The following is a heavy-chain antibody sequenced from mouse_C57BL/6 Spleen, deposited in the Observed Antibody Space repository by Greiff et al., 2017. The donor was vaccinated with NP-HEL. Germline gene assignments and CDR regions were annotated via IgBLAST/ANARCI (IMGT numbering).Heavy chain of an antibody. CDR3: VRLSSSLDY. CDR1: GFSFNTYA. D-gene: IGHD1-1*01. CDR2: IRSKSNNYAT. Sequence: EVNVVESGGGLVQPKGSLKLSCAASGFSFNTYAMNWVRQAPGKGLEWVARIRSKSNNYATYYADSVKDRFTISRDDSESMLYLQMNNLKTEDTAMYYCVRLSSSLDYWGQGTTLTVSS. V-gene: IGHV10-1*01. J-gene: IGHJ2*01.